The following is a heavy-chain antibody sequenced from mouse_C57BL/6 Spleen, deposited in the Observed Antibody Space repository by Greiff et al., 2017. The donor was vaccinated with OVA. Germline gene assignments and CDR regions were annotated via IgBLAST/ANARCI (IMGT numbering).Heavy chain of an antibody. CDR1: GYTFTDYY. V-gene: IGHV1-76*01. J-gene: IGHJ2*01. CDR2: IYPGSGNT. Sequence: VQLQESGAELVRPGASVKLSCKASGYTFTDYYINWVKQRPGQGLEWIARIYPGSGNTYYNEKFKGKATLTAEKSSSTAYMQLSSLTSEDSAVYFCARAYPPNYFDYWGQGTTLTVSS. CDR3: ARAYPPNYFDY. D-gene: IGHD2-10*01.